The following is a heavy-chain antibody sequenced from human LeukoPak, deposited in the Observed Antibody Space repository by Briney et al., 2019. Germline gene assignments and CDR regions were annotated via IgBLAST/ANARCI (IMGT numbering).Heavy chain of an antibody. CDR1: GFTCSSYA. CDR2: ISYDGSNK. V-gene: IGHV3-30*04. J-gene: IGHJ4*02. CDR3: ATERRWFLDW. D-gene: IGHD1-1*01. Sequence: PGRSLRLSCAASGFTCSSYAMHWVRQAPGKGLEWVAVISYDGSNKYYADSVKGRFTISRDNSKNTLYLQMNSLRAEDTAVYYCATERRWFLDWWGQGTLVTVSS.